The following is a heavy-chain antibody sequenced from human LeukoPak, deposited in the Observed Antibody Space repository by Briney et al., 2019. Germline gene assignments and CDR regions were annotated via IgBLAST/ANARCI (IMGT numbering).Heavy chain of an antibody. CDR2: IKQDGSET. CDR3: ATFVVVVAATAQDPVGY. V-gene: IGHV3-7*01. CDR1: GFTFSNYW. Sequence: GGSLRLSCATSGFTFSNYWMTWVRKPPGKGLEWVANIKQDGSETNYADSVKGRFTISRDNSKNTLYLQMNSLRAEDTAVYYCATFVVVVAATAQDPVGYWGQGTLVTVSS. J-gene: IGHJ4*02. D-gene: IGHD2-15*01.